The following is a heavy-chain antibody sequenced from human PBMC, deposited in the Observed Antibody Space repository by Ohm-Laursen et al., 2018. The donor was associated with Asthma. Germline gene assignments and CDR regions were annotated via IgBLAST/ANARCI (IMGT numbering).Heavy chain of an antibody. CDR3: ARNPPVTAVTTGEYFDL. V-gene: IGHV3-11*01. CDR1: GFTFSDYY. Sequence: SLRLSCAASGFTFSDYYMSWVRQAPGKGLEWVAFISTSSTTTYYTDSVKGRFTISRDNAKSSLYLQMDSLRVEDTAIYYCARNPPVTAVTTGEYFDLWGQGTLVTVSS. J-gene: IGHJ4*02. CDR2: ISTSSTTT. D-gene: IGHD4-17*01.